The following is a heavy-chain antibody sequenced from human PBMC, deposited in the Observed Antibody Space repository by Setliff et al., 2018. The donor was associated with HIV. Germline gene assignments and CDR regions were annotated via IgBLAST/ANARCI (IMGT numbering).Heavy chain of an antibody. J-gene: IGHJ3*02. D-gene: IGHD3-10*01. Sequence: TSETLSLTCTVSGGSVSRDYYWNWIRHLPGKGLEWIGYISHSGGTYYNPSLKSRVTISINTAKNQFSLRLSSVTAADTAFYYCATADHYGSGTSLPFDCFDIWCQGTMVTVSS. CDR1: GGSVSRDYY. V-gene: IGHV4-31*03. CDR3: ATADHYGSGTSLPFDCFDI. CDR2: ISHSGGT.